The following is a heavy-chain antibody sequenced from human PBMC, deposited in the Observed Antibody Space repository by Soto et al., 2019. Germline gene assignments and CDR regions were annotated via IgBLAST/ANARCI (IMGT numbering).Heavy chain of an antibody. D-gene: IGHD1-20*01. V-gene: IGHV5-10-1*01. J-gene: IGHJ5*02. CDR3: AAQREITGTSWFDP. CDR1: GYSFTSYW. CDR2: IDPSDSYT. Sequence: PGESLKISWKGSGYSFTSYWISWVRQMPGKGLEWMGRIDPSDSYTNYSPSFQGHVTISADKSISTASLQWSSLKASDTAMYYCAAQREITGTSWFDPWGQGTLVTVSS.